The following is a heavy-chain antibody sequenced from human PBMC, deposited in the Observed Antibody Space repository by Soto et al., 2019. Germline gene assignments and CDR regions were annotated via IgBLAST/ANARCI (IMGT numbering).Heavy chain of an antibody. Sequence: ASVKVSCKASGYTFTSYAMHWVRQAPGQGLEWMGWISAHNGGTQYAQILQGRVTMTIDTSTSTAYMQLSSLRSDDTAVYYCARFDGPRILDYWGQGTLVTVSS. CDR2: ISAHNGGT. D-gene: IGHD3-9*01. V-gene: IGHV1-18*01. J-gene: IGHJ4*02. CDR1: GYTFTSYA. CDR3: ARFDGPRILDY.